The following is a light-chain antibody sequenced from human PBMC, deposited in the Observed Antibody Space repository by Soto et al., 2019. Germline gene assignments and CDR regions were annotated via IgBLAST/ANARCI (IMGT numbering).Light chain of an antibody. CDR3: TSYAGGNNV. V-gene: IGLV2-8*01. CDR2: EVN. Sequence: QSALTQPPSASGSPGQSVTISCTGTSSDVGGYNYVSWYQQYPGKVPKLIVYEVNKRPSGVPDRFSGSKSGNPASLTVSGLQAEDEADYYCTSYAGGNNVFGTGTKLTVL. J-gene: IGLJ1*01. CDR1: SSDVGGYNY.